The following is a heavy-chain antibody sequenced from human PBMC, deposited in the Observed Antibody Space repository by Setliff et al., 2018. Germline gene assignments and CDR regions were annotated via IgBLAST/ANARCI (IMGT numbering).Heavy chain of an antibody. D-gene: IGHD6-19*01. CDR1: GFTFSTYG. CDR2: IKYDGSYI. V-gene: IGHV3-30*02. Sequence: PGGSLRLSCAASGFTFSTYGMHWVRQPPGKGLEWVTFIKYDGSYIDYTDSVKGRFTLSRDNSKNTLYLQMNSLKTEDTAVYYCARESSSSGWYRGYFDYWGQGTLVTVSS. CDR3: ARESSSSGWYRGYFDY. J-gene: IGHJ4*02.